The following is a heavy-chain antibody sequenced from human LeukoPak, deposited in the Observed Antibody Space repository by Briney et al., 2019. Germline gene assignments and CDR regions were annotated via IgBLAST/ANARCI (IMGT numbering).Heavy chain of an antibody. CDR3: ARQWLVTYYFDY. V-gene: IGHV4-59*01. CDR1: GGSISSYY. CDR2: IYYSGST. Sequence: SETLSLTCTVSGGSISSYYWSWLRQPPGKGLEWIGYIYYSGSTNYNPSLKSRVTISVDTSKNQFSLKLSSVTAADTAVYYCARQWLVTYYFDYWGQGTLVTVSS. J-gene: IGHJ4*02. D-gene: IGHD6-19*01.